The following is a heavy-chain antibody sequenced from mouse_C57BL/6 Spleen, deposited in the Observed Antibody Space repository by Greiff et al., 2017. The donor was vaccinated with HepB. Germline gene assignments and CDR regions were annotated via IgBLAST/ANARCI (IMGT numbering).Heavy chain of an antibody. CDR3: ARDRVTTVVATGAMDY. Sequence: EVKLMESGPGLVKPSQSLSLTCSVTGYSITSGYYWNWIRQFPGNKLEWMGYISYDGSNNYNPSLKNRISITRDTSKNQFFLKLNSVTTEDTATYYCARDRVTTVVATGAMDYWGQGTSVTVSS. CDR2: ISYDGSN. D-gene: IGHD1-1*01. J-gene: IGHJ4*01. V-gene: IGHV3-6*01. CDR1: GYSITSGYY.